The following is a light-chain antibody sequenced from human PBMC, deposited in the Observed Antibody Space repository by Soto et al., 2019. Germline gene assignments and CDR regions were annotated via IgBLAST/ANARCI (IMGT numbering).Light chain of an antibody. CDR2: EVS. V-gene: IGLV2-8*01. Sequence: QSALTQPPSASGSPGQSVTISCTGTSSDVGGYNYVSWYQQYPGKVPKLMIYEVSERPSGVPDRFSGSKSGNKASLTVSGLQAEDEADYYCISYSGTAYVFGTGTKVTGL. CDR3: ISYSGTAYV. CDR1: SSDVGGYNY. J-gene: IGLJ1*01.